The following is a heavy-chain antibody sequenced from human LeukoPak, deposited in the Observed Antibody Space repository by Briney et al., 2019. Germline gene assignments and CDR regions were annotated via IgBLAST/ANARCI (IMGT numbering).Heavy chain of an antibody. Sequence: PGGSLRLSCTASGLTLSNYWMIWVRQAPGKGLQWVAKIKQDGSEKYYVDSVKGRFTISRDNAKNSLYLQMNSLRVEDTAVYYCAARSSGNPYFWGQGTLVTVSS. V-gene: IGHV3-7*03. D-gene: IGHD1-26*01. J-gene: IGHJ4*02. CDR3: AARSSGNPYF. CDR2: IKQDGSEK. CDR1: GLTLSNYW.